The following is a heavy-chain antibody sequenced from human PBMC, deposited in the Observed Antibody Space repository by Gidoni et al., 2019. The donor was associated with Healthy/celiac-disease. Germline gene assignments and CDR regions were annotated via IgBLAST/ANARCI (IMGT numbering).Heavy chain of an antibody. D-gene: IGHD3-10*01. Sequence: EVQLVESGGGLVKPGGSLRLSCAASGFTLRSYSMNWVRQAPGKGLEWVSSISSSSSYIYYADSVKGRFTISRDNAKNSLYLQMNSLRAEDTAVYYCAREASYGSGSYYSGGFDYWGQGTLVTVSS. V-gene: IGHV3-21*06. CDR2: ISSSSSYI. J-gene: IGHJ4*02. CDR3: AREASYGSGSYYSGGFDY. CDR1: GFTLRSYS.